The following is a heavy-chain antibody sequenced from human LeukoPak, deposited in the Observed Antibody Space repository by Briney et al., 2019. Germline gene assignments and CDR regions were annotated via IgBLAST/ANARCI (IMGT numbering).Heavy chain of an antibody. CDR3: VRGGTYWTVS. CDR1: GFTFSTYW. V-gene: IGHV3-74*01. J-gene: IGHJ5*01. Sequence: GGSLRLSCAASGFTFSTYWLWWVRQVPGKGLVWVSRINSDGSTTNYADSVKGRFTISRDNTNDSLFLQMNSLRVDDTAVYYCVRGGTYWTVSWGQGTLVNVS. CDR2: INSDGSTT.